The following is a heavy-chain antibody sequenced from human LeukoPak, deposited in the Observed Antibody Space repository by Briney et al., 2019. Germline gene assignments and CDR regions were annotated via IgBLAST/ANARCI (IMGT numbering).Heavy chain of an antibody. CDR3: ARDPLDSSGYPFDW. CDR1: GGSISSSSYY. CDR2: IYYSGST. Sequence: SETLSLTCTVSGGSISSSSYYWGWIRQPPGKGLEWIGSIYYSGSTYYNPSLKSRVTISVDTSKNQFSLKLSSVTAADTAVYYCARDPLDSSGYPFDWWGQGTLVTVSS. D-gene: IGHD3-22*01. J-gene: IGHJ4*02. V-gene: IGHV4-39*07.